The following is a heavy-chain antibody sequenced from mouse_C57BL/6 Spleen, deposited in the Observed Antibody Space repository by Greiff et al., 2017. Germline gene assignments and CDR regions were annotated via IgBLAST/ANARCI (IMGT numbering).Heavy chain of an antibody. CDR3: ARRAYGSSYRYFDV. Sequence: VQLQESGAELVKPGASVTISCKASGYAFSSYWMNWVKQRPGKGLEWIGQIYPGDGDTNYNGKFKGKATLTADKSSSTAYMQLSSLTSEDSAVYFCARRAYGSSYRYFDVWGTGTTVTVSS. J-gene: IGHJ1*03. V-gene: IGHV1-80*01. CDR2: IYPGDGDT. D-gene: IGHD1-1*01. CDR1: GYAFSSYW.